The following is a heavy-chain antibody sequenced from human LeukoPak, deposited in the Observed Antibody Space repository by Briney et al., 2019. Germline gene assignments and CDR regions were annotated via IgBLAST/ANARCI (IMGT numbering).Heavy chain of an antibody. CDR1: GFTFSSYS. J-gene: IGHJ4*02. D-gene: IGHD3-22*01. CDR3: ARDSHDSSGYWPPIDY. V-gene: IGHV3-21*01. Sequence: KAGGSLRLSCAASGFTFSSYSMNWVRQAPGKGLEWVSSISSSSSYIYYADSVKGRFTISRDNAKNSPYLQMNSLRAEDTAVYYCARDSHDSSGYWPPIDYWGQGTLVTVSS. CDR2: ISSSSSYI.